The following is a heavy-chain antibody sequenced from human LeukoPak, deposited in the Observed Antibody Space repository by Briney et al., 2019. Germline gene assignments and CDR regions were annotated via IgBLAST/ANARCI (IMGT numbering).Heavy chain of an antibody. Sequence: ASVKVSCKASGYTFTGYCMHWVRQAPGQGLEWMGWINPNSGGTNYAQKFQGRVTMTRDTSISTAYMELSRLRSDDTAVYYCARLDGYYDSGPSTNWFDPWGQGTLVTVSS. D-gene: IGHD3-3*01. J-gene: IGHJ5*02. V-gene: IGHV1-2*02. CDR2: INPNSGGT. CDR1: GYTFTGYC. CDR3: ARLDGYYDSGPSTNWFDP.